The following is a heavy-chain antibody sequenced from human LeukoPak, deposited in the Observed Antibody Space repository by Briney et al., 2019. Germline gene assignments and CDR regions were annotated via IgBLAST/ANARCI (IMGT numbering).Heavy chain of an antibody. D-gene: IGHD3-22*01. Sequence: ASVKVSCKASGYTLTSYYMYWVRQAPGQGLEWMGIINPSGGSTSYAQKFQGRVTMTRDTSTSTVYMEVSSLKSEDTAVYYCASPGDSIRRAAASNAFDIWGQGTMVTVSS. J-gene: IGHJ3*02. CDR3: ASPGDSIRRAAASNAFDI. CDR1: GYTLTSYY. V-gene: IGHV1-46*01. CDR2: INPSGGST.